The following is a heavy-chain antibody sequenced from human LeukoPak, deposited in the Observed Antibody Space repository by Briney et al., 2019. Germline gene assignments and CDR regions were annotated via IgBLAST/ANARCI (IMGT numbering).Heavy chain of an antibody. Sequence: GGSLRLSCSASGFTFSSYAMYWVRQAPEKGLEYVSAISSNGGSTYYADSVKGRFTISRDNSKNTLYLQMSSLRAEDTAVYYCVKGEAGYDFWSGYYDYWGQGALVTVSS. D-gene: IGHD3-3*01. V-gene: IGHV3-64D*09. CDR1: GFTFSSYA. CDR2: ISSNGGST. J-gene: IGHJ4*02. CDR3: VKGEAGYDFWSGYYDY.